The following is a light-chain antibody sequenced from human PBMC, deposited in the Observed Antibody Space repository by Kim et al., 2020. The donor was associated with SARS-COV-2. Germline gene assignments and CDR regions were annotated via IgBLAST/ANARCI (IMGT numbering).Light chain of an antibody. CDR2: EVS. CDR3: SSYTSSSTFV. CDR1: SSDVGSYNR. J-gene: IGLJ1*01. V-gene: IGLV2-18*02. Sequence: GQSVTISCTGTSSDVGSYNRVSWYQQPPGTTPKLMIYEVSDRPSGVPDRFSGSKSGNTASLTISGLQAEDEGDYYCSSYTSSSTFVFGTGTKVTVL.